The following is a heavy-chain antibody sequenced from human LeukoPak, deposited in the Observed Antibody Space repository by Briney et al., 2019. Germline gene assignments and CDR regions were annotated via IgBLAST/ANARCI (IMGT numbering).Heavy chain of an antibody. Sequence: SETLSLTCAVYGVTFRGYDWSRIRQSPGNGLEWLGEMNESGRTNYNPSLKPRVTISVYTCKNQCSLTLSSVTVSDTPAHYCARSYQLGSYGWFDPWGQGTLVTVSS. D-gene: IGHD2-2*01. J-gene: IGHJ5*02. CDR1: GVTFRGYD. V-gene: IGHV4-34*01. CDR2: MNESGRT. CDR3: ARSYQLGSYGWFDP.